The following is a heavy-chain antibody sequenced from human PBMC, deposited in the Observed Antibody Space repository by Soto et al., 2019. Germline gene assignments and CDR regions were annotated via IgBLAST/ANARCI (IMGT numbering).Heavy chain of an antibody. J-gene: IGHJ6*03. CDR2: IYYSGST. CDR1: GGSISSSSYY. D-gene: IGHD6-13*01. Sequence: SETLSLTCTVSGGSISSSSYYWGWIRQPPGKGLGWIGSIYYSGSTYYNPSLKSRVTISVDTSKNQFSLKLSSVTAADTAVYYCASQIAAARLSYYYYYYMDVWGKGTTVTVSS. CDR3: ASQIAAARLSYYYYYYMDV. V-gene: IGHV4-39*01.